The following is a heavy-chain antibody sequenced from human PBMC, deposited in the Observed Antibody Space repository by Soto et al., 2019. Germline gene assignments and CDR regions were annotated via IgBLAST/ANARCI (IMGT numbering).Heavy chain of an antibody. CDR2: IIPIFGTA. Sequence: QVQLVQSGAEVKKPGSSVKVSCKASGGTFSSYAISWVRQAPGQGLEWMGGIIPIFGTANYAQKFQGRVTITADESTSTAYMELRSLRSEYTAVDYCARDGLTALGRSIRARDGDYWGQGPLVTVSS. CDR1: GGTFSSYA. D-gene: IGHD6-13*01. CDR3: ARDGLTALGRSIRARDGDY. V-gene: IGHV1-69*01. J-gene: IGHJ4*02.